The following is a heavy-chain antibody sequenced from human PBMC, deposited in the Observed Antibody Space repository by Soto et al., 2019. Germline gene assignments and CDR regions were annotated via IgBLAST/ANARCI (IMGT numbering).Heavy chain of an antibody. J-gene: IGHJ3*02. CDR2: FDPEDGET. V-gene: IGHV1-24*01. CDR1: GYTLTELS. D-gene: IGHD3-3*01. Sequence: ASVKVSCKVSGYTLTELSMHWVRQAPGKGLEWMGGFDPEDGETIYAQKFQGRVTMTEDTSTDTAYMELSSLRSEDTAVYYCATRGPNYYITIFGVTMTRGAFDIWGQGTMVTVSS. CDR3: ATRGPNYYITIFGVTMTRGAFDI.